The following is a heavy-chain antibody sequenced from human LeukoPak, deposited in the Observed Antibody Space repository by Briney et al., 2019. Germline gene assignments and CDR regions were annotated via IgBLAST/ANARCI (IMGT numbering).Heavy chain of an antibody. J-gene: IGHJ5*02. CDR1: GHTFTGYY. V-gene: IGHV1-2*02. CDR2: INPNSGGT. Sequence: ASVKVSCKASGHTFTGYYMHWVRQAPGQGLEWMGWINPNSGGTNYAQKFQGRVTMTRDTSISTAYMELSRLRSDDTAVYYCARSRRGKYCSSTSCRNNWFDPWGQGTLVTVSS. D-gene: IGHD2-2*01. CDR3: ARSRRGKYCSSTSCRNNWFDP.